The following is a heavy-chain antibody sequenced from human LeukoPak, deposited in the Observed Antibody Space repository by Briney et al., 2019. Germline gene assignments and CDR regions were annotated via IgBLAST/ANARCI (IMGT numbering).Heavy chain of an antibody. J-gene: IGHJ4*02. CDR3: AKDRYDSSGKTYRPYYFDY. V-gene: IGHV3-30*02. CDR2: IRYGGSNK. Sequence: PGGSLRLFCAASGFTFSSYRMHWVRQARGKGVEWVAFIRYGGSNKYYADSVKGRFTIYRDNSKNTLYLQMNSLRAEDTAVYYSAKDRYDSSGKTYRPYYFDYWGQGTLVTVSA. CDR1: GFTFSSYR. D-gene: IGHD3-22*01.